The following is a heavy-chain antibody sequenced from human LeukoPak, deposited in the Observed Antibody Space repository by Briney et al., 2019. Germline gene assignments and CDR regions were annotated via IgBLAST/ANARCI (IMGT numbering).Heavy chain of an antibody. CDR2: INPNSGGT. CDR3: ARDRVWCSSTSCYYYYYGMDV. CDR1: GYTFTGYY. J-gene: IGHJ6*02. D-gene: IGHD2-2*01. V-gene: IGHV1-2*06. Sequence: GASVKVSCKASGYTFTGYYMHWVRQAPGQGLEWMGRINPNSGGTNYAQKFQGRVTMTRDTSISTAYMELSRLRSDDTAVYYCARDRVWCSSTSCYYYYYGMDVWGQGTTVTVSS.